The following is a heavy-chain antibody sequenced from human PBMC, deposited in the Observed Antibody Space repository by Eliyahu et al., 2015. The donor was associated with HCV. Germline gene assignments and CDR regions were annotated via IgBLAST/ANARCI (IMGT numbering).Heavy chain of an antibody. Sequence: QVQLVESGGGVVQPGRSLRLSCSASGFTFTNYGMHWVRQAPGKGLEWMALISYDESHKYYADSVKGRFTIFRDTSKNTLYLQMNSLRRDDTAVYYCAKNGATGYGLDVWGKGTTVTVSS. CDR2: ISYDESHK. D-gene: IGHD5-12*01. V-gene: IGHV3-30*18. CDR3: AKNGATGYGLDV. J-gene: IGHJ6*04. CDR1: GFTFTNYG.